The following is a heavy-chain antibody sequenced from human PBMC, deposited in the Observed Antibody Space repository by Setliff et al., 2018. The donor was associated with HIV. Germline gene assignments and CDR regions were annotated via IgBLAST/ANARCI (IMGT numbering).Heavy chain of an antibody. V-gene: IGHV4-59*01. CDR1: GGSISSYF. CDR3: AREIYGGNSRPFDY. D-gene: IGHD4-17*01. CDR2: IYYNGNT. Sequence: PSETLSLTCTVSGGSISSYFWSWIRQPPGKGLEWIGSIYYNGNTNYSPSLKSRVTISVDTSKNQVSLKLSSVTAADTAVYYCAREIYGGNSRPFDYWGQGTLVTVSS. J-gene: IGHJ4*02.